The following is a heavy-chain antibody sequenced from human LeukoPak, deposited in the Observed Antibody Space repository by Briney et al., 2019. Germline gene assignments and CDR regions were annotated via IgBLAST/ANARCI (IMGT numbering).Heavy chain of an antibody. CDR2: ISAYNGNT. J-gene: IGHJ4*02. CDR3: ARVSPTLTWDFDY. D-gene: IGHD2/OR15-2a*01. V-gene: IGHV1-18*01. CDR1: GGTFSSYA. Sequence: ASVKVSCKASGGTFSSYAISWVRQAPGQGLEWMGWISAYNGNTNYAQKLQGRVTMTTDTSTSTAYMELRSLRSDDTAVYYCARVSPTLTWDFDYWGQGTLVTVSS.